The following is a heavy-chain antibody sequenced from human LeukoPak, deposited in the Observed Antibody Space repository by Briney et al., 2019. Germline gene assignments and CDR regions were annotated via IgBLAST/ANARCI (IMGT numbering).Heavy chain of an antibody. CDR2: INHSGST. CDR1: GGSFSGYY. J-gene: IGHJ4*02. Sequence: PSETLSLTCAVYGGSFSGYYWSWIRQPLGKGLEWIGEINHSGSTNYNPSLKSRVTISVDTSKNQFSLKLSSVTAADTAVYYCARATLLGGSPLDYWGQGTLVTVSS. CDR3: ARATLLGGSPLDY. D-gene: IGHD1-26*01. V-gene: IGHV4-34*01.